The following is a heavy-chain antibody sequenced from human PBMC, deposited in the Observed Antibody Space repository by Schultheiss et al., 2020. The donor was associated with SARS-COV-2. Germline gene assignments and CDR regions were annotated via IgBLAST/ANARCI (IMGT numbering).Heavy chain of an antibody. CDR3: AKYYDTSGYYYGFFDY. D-gene: IGHD3-22*01. Sequence: LSLSCAASGFTFDDYGMSWVRQAPGKGLEWVSGINWNGGSTGYADSVKGRFTISRDNAKGSLFLRMNRLGAEDTAVYFCAKYYDTSGYYYGFFDYWGLGAVV. J-gene: IGHJ4*01. V-gene: IGHV3-20*04. CDR1: GFTFDDYG. CDR2: INWNGGST.